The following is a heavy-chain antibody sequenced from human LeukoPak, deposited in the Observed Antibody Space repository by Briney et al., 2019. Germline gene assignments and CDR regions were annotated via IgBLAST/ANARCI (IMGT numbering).Heavy chain of an antibody. Sequence: SETLSLTCTASGGSFSSDSWSWIRQPPGKGLEWIGYVYYSGITNYNPSLKSRVTISVGTSKNHFSLKLTSVTAADKAVHYCAGLLVWSGPKNWFDPWGRGTLVTVSS. J-gene: IGHJ5*02. V-gene: IGHV4-59*08. CDR2: VYYSGIT. D-gene: IGHD3-3*01. CDR1: GGSFSSDS. CDR3: AGLLVWSGPKNWFDP.